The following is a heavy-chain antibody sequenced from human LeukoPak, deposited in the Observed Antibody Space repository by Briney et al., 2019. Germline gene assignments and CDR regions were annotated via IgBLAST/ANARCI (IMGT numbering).Heavy chain of an antibody. CDR1: GFTFSNYD. V-gene: IGHV3-13*01. Sequence: WGSLRLSCAASGFTFSNYDMFWVGQSTGEGLEWVSTLGPADDTYYPGSVRGRFTISRDNVKNSLYLQMNSLRAGDTAVYYCARGRGSHFEYCGQRALVSASS. CDR2: LGPADDT. CDR3: ARGRGSHFEY. J-gene: IGHJ4*02. D-gene: IGHD2-15*01.